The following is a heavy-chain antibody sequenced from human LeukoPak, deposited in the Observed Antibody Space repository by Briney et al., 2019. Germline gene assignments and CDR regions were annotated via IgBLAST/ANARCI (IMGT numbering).Heavy chain of an antibody. CDR1: GGTFSSYA. D-gene: IGHD3-22*01. Sequence: ASVKVSCKASGGTFSSYAISWVRQAPGQGLEWMGGIIPIFGTANYAQKFQGRVTITADKSTSTAYMELSSLRSEDTAVYYCARDLGYYDSSGYSLDYWGQGTLVTVSS. V-gene: IGHV1-69*06. CDR3: ARDLGYYDSSGYSLDY. J-gene: IGHJ4*02. CDR2: IIPIFGTA.